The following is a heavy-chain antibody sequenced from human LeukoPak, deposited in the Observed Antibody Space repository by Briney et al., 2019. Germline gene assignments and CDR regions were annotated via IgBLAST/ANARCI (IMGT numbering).Heavy chain of an antibody. D-gene: IGHD2-15*01. J-gene: IGHJ6*02. V-gene: IGHV4-61*01. Sequence: SETLSLTCTVSGGSVSSGSYYGSWIRQPPGKGLEWIGYIYYCGSTNYNPSLKSRVTVSVDTSKNQFSLKLSSVTAAATAVYHCASGYCSGGSCYSDYYYYGMDVWGQGTTVTVSS. CDR3: ASGYCSGGSCYSDYYYYGMDV. CDR2: IYYCGST. CDR1: GGSVSSGSYY.